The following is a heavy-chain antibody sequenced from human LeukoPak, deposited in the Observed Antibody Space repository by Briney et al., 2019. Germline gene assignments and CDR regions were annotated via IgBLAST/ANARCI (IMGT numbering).Heavy chain of an antibody. CDR3: ARGHDYLYYFDY. D-gene: IGHD4-11*01. V-gene: IGHV3-53*01. CDR2: IYSGGST. Sequence: GGSLRLSCAASGFTVSSNYMGWVRQAPGKGLEWVSVIYSGGSTYYADSVKGRFTISRDNSKNTLYLQMNSLRAEDTAVYYCARGHDYLYYFDYWGQGTLVTVSS. J-gene: IGHJ4*02. CDR1: GFTVSSNY.